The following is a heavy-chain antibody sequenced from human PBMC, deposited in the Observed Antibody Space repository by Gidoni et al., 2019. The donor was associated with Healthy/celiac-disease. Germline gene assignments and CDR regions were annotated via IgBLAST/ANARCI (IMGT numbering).Heavy chain of an antibody. CDR1: GFTFSSYS. CDR2: ISSSSSYL. V-gene: IGHV3-21*01. D-gene: IGHD2-21*01. Sequence: EVQLVEAGGGLVKPGGSVRLSCAASGFTFSSYSMNWVRQAPGKGLEWVSSISSSSSYLYYADSVKCRFTISRDNAKTSLYLQMNSLRAEYTAVYYCGVIGDDYWGQGTLVTVSS. CDR3: GVIGDDY. J-gene: IGHJ4*02.